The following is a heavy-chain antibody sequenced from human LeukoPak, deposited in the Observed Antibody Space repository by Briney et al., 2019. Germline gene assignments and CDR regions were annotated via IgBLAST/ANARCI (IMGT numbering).Heavy chain of an antibody. D-gene: IGHD6-13*01. V-gene: IGHV1-24*01. CDR3: ARSYSSSWYYYYYYMDV. CDR1: GYTLTELS. J-gene: IGHJ6*03. CDR2: FDPEDGET. Sequence: EASVKVSCKVSGYTLTELSMHWVRQAPGKGLEWMGGFDPEDGETIYAQKFQGRVTMTRNTSISTAYMELSSLRSEDTAVYYCARSYSSSWYYYYYYMDVWGKGTTVTISS.